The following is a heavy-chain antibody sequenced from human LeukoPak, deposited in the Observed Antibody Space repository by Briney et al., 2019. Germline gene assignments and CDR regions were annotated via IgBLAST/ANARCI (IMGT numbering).Heavy chain of an antibody. CDR2: ISYDGSNK. J-gene: IGHJ5*02. Sequence: GGSLRLSCAASGFIFSSYAMHWVRQAPGKGLEWVAVISYDGSNKYYADSVKGRFTISRDNSKNTLYLQMNSLRAEDTAVYYCARPYDFWSEAGNWFDPWGQGTLVTVSS. CDR1: GFIFSSYA. CDR3: ARPYDFWSEAGNWFDP. V-gene: IGHV3-30-3*01. D-gene: IGHD3-3*01.